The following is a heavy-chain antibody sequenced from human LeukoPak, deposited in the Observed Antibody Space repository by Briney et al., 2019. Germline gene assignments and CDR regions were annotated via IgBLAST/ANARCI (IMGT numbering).Heavy chain of an antibody. V-gene: IGHV1-2*02. D-gene: IGHD3-3*01. CDR3: ARDSDFSDRYFDY. CDR1: GYTFTGYY. Sequence: ASVKVSCKASGYTFTGYYMHWVRQAPGQGLEWMGWINPNSGGTNYAQKFQGRVTMTRDTSISTAYMELRSLRSDDTAVYYCARDSDFSDRYFDYWGQGTLVTVSS. J-gene: IGHJ4*02. CDR2: INPNSGGT.